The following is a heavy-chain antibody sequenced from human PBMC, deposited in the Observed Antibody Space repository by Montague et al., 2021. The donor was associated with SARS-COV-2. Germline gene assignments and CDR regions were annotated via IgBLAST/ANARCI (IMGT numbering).Heavy chain of an antibody. Sequence: SETLSLTCSVSGDSITNHYWSWIRQPAGKGLEWIGRMHFTGKTNFSPFFSSRLTMSADTSKNQFSLKLTSVTAADTAIYFCARVRFDFGAGRPGTIDFWGQGTRVTVSS. CDR2: MHFTGKT. J-gene: IGHJ4*02. CDR3: ARVRFDFGAGRPGTIDF. V-gene: IGHV4-4*07. CDR1: GDSITNHY. D-gene: IGHD3-10*01.